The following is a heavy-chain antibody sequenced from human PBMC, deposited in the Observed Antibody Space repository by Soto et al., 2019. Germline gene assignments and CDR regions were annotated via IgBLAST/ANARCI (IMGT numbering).Heavy chain of an antibody. CDR2: VFYSGST. CDR3: ASCLNSAGSCLRFLR. D-gene: IGHD2-15*01. Sequence: QVQLQESGPGLVKPSETLSLTCTVSGGFMSGYHWTWIRQSPGKELEFIGSVFYSGSTKPNPSLRSRVAVSMDASKNQFSLTLSSVTATDTAVYYCASCLNSAGSCLRFLRWGQGTLVTVSS. V-gene: IGHV4-59*01. J-gene: IGHJ1*01. CDR1: GGFMSGYH.